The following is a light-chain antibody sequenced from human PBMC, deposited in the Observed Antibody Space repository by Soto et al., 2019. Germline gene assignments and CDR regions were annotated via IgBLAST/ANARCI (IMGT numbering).Light chain of an antibody. J-gene: IGKJ1*01. V-gene: IGKV1-27*01. CDR3: QRYNSAPRT. CDR2: AAS. Sequence: DIQMTQSPSSLPASVGDRVTITCRASQGISNYLAWYQQKPGKVPKLLIYAASTLQSGVPSRFSGSVSGTDFTLTISSRQPEDVATYYCQRYNSAPRTFGQVNKVEIK. CDR1: QGISNY.